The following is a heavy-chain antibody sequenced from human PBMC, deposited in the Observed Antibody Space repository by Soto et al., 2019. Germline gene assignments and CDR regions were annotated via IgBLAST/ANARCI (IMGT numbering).Heavy chain of an antibody. J-gene: IGHJ5*02. CDR1: GYSISSGYY. Sequence: KPPETLSLTCAVSGYSISSGYYWGWIRQPPGKGLEWIGSIYHSGSTYYNPSLKSRVTISVDTSKNQFSLKLSSVTAADTAVYYCASRPTCSSTSCYTDWFDPWGQGTLVTVSS. V-gene: IGHV4-38-2*01. D-gene: IGHD2-2*02. CDR2: IYHSGST. CDR3: ASRPTCSSTSCYTDWFDP.